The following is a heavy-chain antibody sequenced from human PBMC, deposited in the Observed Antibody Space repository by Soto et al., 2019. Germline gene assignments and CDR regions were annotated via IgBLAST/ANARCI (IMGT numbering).Heavy chain of an antibody. CDR1: GYTFTIYY. CDR2: INPSGGST. D-gene: IGHD2-15*01. Sequence: ASVKVSCKASGYTFTIYYMHWVRQAPGQGLEWMGIINPSGGSTSYAQKFQGRVTMTRDTSASTVYMELSSLRSEDTAVYYCARAVVAATTWFDPWGQGTLVTVS. CDR3: ARAVVAATTWFDP. V-gene: IGHV1-46*01. J-gene: IGHJ5*02.